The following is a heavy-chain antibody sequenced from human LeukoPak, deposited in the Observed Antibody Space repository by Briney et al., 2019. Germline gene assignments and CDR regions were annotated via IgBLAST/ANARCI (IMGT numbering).Heavy chain of an antibody. CDR2: ISSSSSTI. J-gene: IGHJ4*02. CDR3: ARASDFDY. V-gene: IGHV3-48*01. CDR1: GFTFSSYS. Sequence: PGGSLRLSCAASGFTFSSYSMNWVRQAPGKGLEWVSYISSSSSTIYYADSVKGRFTISRDNSKNTLYLQMNSLRAEDTAVYYCARASDFDYWGRGTLVTVSS.